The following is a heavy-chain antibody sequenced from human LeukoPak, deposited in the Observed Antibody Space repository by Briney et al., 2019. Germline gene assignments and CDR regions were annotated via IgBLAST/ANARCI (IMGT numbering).Heavy chain of an antibody. CDR1: GYTFTSYA. V-gene: IGHV1-2*02. CDR2: INPNSGGT. CDR3: ARDLGNYFDY. Sequence: ASVKVSCKASGYTFTSYAMNWVRQAPGQGLEWMGWINPNSGGTNYAQKFQGRVTMTRDTSISTAYMELSRLRSDDTAVYYCARDLGNYFDYWGQGTLVTVSS. J-gene: IGHJ4*02.